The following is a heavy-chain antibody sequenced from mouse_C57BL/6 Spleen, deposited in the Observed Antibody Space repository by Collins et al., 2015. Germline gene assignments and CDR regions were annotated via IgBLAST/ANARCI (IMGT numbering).Heavy chain of an antibody. J-gene: IGHJ3*01. CDR2: IHYSGSS. CDR3: ASESYRYEFAY. V-gene: IGHV3-1*02. D-gene: IGHD2-14*01. Sequence: VQLQESGPDLVKPSQALSLTCTVTGYSITSGYSWHWIRQFPGNKLEWMGYIHYSGSSNSNPSLRSRISITRDTSKNQFFLQLNSVTTEDTATYYCASESYRYEFAYWGQGTLVTVSA. CDR1: GYSITSGYS.